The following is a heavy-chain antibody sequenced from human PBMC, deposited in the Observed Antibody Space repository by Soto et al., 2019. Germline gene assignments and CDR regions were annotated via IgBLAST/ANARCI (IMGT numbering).Heavy chain of an antibody. CDR1: GFTFSDYH. J-gene: IGHJ6*03. D-gene: IGHD3-3*01. Sequence: QVQLVESGGGLVKPGGPLGLSCAASGFTFSDYHMSWIRQAPGKGLEWVSDISGSGNIIYYADSVKGRFTISRDNAKSSLYLAMNSLRAEDTAVYYCARDLPESLSPPYCSAYVDAWGKGTTVTVSS. CDR2: ISGSGNII. CDR3: ARDLPESLSPPYCSAYVDA. V-gene: IGHV3-11*01.